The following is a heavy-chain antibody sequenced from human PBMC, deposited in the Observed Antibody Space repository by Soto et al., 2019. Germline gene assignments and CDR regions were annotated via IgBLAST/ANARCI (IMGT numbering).Heavy chain of an antibody. Sequence: LRLSCAASEFTFSSYAMSWVRQAPGKGLEWVSAISGSGGSTYYADSVKGRFTISRDNSKNTLYLQMNSLRAEDTAVYYCAKDDTAGDFITYYFDYWGQGTLVTVSS. J-gene: IGHJ4*02. CDR3: AKDDTAGDFITYYFDY. CDR2: ISGSGGST. D-gene: IGHD3-10*01. V-gene: IGHV3-23*01. CDR1: EFTFSSYA.